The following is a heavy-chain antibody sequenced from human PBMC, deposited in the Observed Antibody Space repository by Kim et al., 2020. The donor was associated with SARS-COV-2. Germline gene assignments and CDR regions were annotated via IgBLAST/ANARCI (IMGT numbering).Heavy chain of an antibody. D-gene: IGHD2-2*01. CDR2: IKSKSVGGTA. V-gene: IGHV3-15*01. CDR1: GIPFSNAW. Sequence: GGSLRLSCTVSGIPFSNAWFNWVRQAPGKGLEWVGRIKSKSVGGTADLAAHVKGRFAISRDDSKNTVYLLMNSLKTDDSAVYYCTTVSMRWGQGTLVTVS. J-gene: IGHJ4*02. CDR3: TTVSMR.